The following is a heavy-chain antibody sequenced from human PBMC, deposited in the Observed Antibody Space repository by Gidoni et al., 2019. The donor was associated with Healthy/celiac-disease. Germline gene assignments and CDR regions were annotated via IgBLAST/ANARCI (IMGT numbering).Heavy chain of an antibody. CDR3: ARHRYSGSYGDAFDI. CDR1: GGSISSSSYY. J-gene: IGHJ3*02. Sequence: QLQLQESGPGLVKPSETLSLTCTVSGGSISSSSYYWGWIRQPPGKGLEWIGSIYYSGSTYYNPSLKSRVTISVDTSKNQFSLKLSSVTAADTAVYYCARHRYSGSYGDAFDIWGQGTMVTVSS. CDR2: IYYSGST. V-gene: IGHV4-39*01. D-gene: IGHD1-26*01.